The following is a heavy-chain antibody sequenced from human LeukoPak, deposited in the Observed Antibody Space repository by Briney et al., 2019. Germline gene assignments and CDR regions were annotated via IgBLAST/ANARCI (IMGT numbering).Heavy chain of an antibody. V-gene: IGHV3-11*04. D-gene: IGHD3-9*01. Sequence: GGSLRLSCAASGFTFSDYYMSWIRQAPGKGLEWVSYISSSGSAIYYADSVKGRFTISRDNSKNTLYLQMNSLRAEDTAVYYCAKSGNVLRYFDWLAGLDYWGQGTLVTVSS. CDR2: ISSSGSAI. J-gene: IGHJ4*02. CDR3: AKSGNVLRYFDWLAGLDY. CDR1: GFTFSDYY.